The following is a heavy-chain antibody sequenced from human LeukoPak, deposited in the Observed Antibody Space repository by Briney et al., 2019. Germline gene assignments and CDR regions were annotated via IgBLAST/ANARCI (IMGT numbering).Heavy chain of an antibody. D-gene: IGHD4-17*01. J-gene: IGHJ4*02. Sequence: GESLKISCKDSGYSFTDYWIAWVRQVPGKGLEWMGMVYPGDSETTYSPTFRGQVTISGDKSINTAYLQWSSLKASDTAMYYCARLQTSRKTKVYYFDYWGQGTLVTVSS. CDR2: VYPGDSET. CDR1: GYSFTDYW. V-gene: IGHV5-51*01. CDR3: ARLQTSRKTKVYYFDY.